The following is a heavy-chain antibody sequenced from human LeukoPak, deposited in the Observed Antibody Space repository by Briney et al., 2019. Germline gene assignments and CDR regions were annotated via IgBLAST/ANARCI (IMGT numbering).Heavy chain of an antibody. V-gene: IGHV1-69*05. J-gene: IGHJ4*02. CDR2: IIPIFGTA. Sequence: GASVNVSCKASGGTFISYAISWVRQAPGQGLEWMGGIIPIFGTANYAQKFQGRVTITTDESTGTAYMELSSLRSEDTAVYYCARGPSITIFGVFDYWGQGTLVTVSS. CDR3: ARGPSITIFGVFDY. CDR1: GGTFISYA. D-gene: IGHD3-3*01.